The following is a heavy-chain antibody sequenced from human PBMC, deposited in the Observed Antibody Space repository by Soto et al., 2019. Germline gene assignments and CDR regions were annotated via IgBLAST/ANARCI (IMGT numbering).Heavy chain of an antibody. V-gene: IGHV3-21*01. CDR2: ISSSSSYI. Sequence: GGSLRLSCAASGFTFSSYSMNWVRQAPGKGLEWVSSISSSSSYIYYADSVKGRFTISRDNAKNSLYLQINSLRAEDTAVYYCARVIGGLYCTNGVCYLDYGMDVWGQGTTVTVSS. D-gene: IGHD2-8*01. CDR3: ARVIGGLYCTNGVCYLDYGMDV. J-gene: IGHJ6*02. CDR1: GFTFSSYS.